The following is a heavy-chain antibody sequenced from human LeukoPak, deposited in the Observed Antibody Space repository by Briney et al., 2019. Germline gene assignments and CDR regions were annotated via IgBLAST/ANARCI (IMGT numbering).Heavy chain of an antibody. CDR3: ARDMWGTFDY. D-gene: IGHD7-27*01. V-gene: IGHV3-74*01. CDR2: INPDGSTT. Sequence: GGSLRLSCAASGFTFSVFWMHWVRHTPGTGPVWVSRINPDGSTTTYADSVKGRFTISRDNAKNTLYLQISCLRAEDTAVYYCARDMWGTFDYWGQGTLVTVSS. J-gene: IGHJ4*02. CDR1: GFTFSVFW.